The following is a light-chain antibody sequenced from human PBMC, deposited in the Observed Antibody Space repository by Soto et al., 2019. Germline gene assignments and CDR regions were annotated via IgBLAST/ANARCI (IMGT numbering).Light chain of an antibody. CDR3: AAWDDCLIGLV. CDR1: SANIGSNT. Sequence: QSVLTQPPSASGTPGQRVTISCSGSSANIGSNTVNWYQQLPGTAPKLLIYSNDQRPSGVPDRFSGSKSGTSAYLAISGLQSEDEADYSCAAWDDCLIGLVFGTGTKVTVL. CDR2: SND. V-gene: IGLV1-44*01. J-gene: IGLJ1*01.